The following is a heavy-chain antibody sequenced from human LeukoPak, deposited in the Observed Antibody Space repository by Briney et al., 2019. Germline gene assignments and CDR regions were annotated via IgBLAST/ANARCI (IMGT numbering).Heavy chain of an antibody. CDR2: IDTTSTYT. D-gene: IGHD2-2*01. CDR1: GFTFSTYT. Sequence: GGSLRLSCAASGFTFSTYTMHWVRQAPGKGLEWVSAIDTTSTYTYYADSLKGRFTTSRDNAKSSLYLQMDSLRAEDTAVYYCARRYCSSSNCLAFDYWGQGTLVTVPS. CDR3: ARRYCSSSNCLAFDY. V-gene: IGHV3-21*01. J-gene: IGHJ4*02.